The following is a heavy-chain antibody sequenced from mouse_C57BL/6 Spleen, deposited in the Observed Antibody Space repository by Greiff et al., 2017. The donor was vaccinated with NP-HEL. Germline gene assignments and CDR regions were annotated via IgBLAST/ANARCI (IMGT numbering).Heavy chain of an antibody. J-gene: IGHJ3*01. V-gene: IGHV5-6*01. Sequence: EVKLMESGGDLVKPGGSLKLSCAASGFTFSSYGMSWVRQTPDKRLEWVATISSGGSYTYYPDSVKGRFTISRDNAKNTLYLQMSSLKSEDSAMYYCARQEEAWFAYWGQRTLVTVSA. CDR2: ISSGGSYT. CDR3: ARQEEAWFAY. CDR1: GFTFSSYG.